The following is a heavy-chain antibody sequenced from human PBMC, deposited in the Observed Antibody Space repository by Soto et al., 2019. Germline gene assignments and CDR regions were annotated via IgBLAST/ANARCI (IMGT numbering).Heavy chain of an antibody. CDR3: ARGVETAMSDDGFDI. D-gene: IGHD5-18*01. Sequence: SVKVSCKASGGTFSSYTISWVRQPPGQGLEWMGRIIPILPIASYAQKFQGRVTITADKSTSTAYMELSSLRSEDTALYYCARGVETAMSDDGFDIWGQGTMVTVSS. CDR1: GGTFSSYT. CDR2: IIPILPIA. V-gene: IGHV1-69*02. J-gene: IGHJ3*02.